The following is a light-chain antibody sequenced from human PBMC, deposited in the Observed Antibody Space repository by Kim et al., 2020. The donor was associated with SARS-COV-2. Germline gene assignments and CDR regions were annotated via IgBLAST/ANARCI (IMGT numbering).Light chain of an antibody. CDR1: QSVSSN. V-gene: IGKV3-15*01. CDR3: QQYNNWPWT. CDR2: GAS. Sequence: VAPGERATLSCRARQSVSSNLAWYQQKPGQAPRLLIYGASTRATGIPARFSGSGSGTEFTLTISSLQSEDFAVYYCQQYNNWPWTFGQGTKVDIK. J-gene: IGKJ1*01.